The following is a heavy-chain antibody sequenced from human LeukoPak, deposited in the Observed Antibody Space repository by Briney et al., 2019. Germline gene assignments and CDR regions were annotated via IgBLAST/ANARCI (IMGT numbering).Heavy chain of an antibody. V-gene: IGHV1-69*13. D-gene: IGHD1-7*01. Sequence: SVKVSCKASGGTFSSYATSRVRQAPGQGLEWMGGIIPIFGTANYAQKFQGRVTITADESTSTAYMELSSPRSEDTAVYYCASWAVGELRTDMDVWGQGTTVTVSS. CDR3: ASWAVGELRTDMDV. J-gene: IGHJ6*02. CDR1: GGTFSSYA. CDR2: IIPIFGTA.